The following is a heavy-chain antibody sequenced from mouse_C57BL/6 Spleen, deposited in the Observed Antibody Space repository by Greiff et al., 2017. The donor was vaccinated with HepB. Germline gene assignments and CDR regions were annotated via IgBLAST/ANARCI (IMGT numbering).Heavy chain of an antibody. J-gene: IGHJ3*01. V-gene: IGHV1-26*01. CDR1: GYTFTDYY. D-gene: IGHD1-1*01. CDR2: INPNNGGT. Sequence: VQLQQSGPELVKPGASVKISCKASGYTFTDYYMNWVKQSHGKSLEWIGDINPNNGGTSYNQKFKGKATLTVDKSSSTAYMELRILTSEDSAVYYCASPHYGSSPFAYWGQGTLVTVSA. CDR3: ASPHYGSSPFAY.